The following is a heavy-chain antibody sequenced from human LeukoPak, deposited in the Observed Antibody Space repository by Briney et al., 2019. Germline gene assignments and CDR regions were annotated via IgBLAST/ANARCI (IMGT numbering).Heavy chain of an antibody. CDR1: GFTFSSYW. CDR2: ISGSGGST. J-gene: IGHJ4*02. V-gene: IGHV3-23*01. Sequence: GGSLRLSCAASGFTFSSYWMSWVRQAPGKGLEWVSAISGSGGSTYYADSVKGRFTISRDNSKNTLYLQMNSLRAEDTAVYYCAKGFDLAAAGNYFDYWGQGTLVTVSS. D-gene: IGHD6-13*01. CDR3: AKGFDLAAAGNYFDY.